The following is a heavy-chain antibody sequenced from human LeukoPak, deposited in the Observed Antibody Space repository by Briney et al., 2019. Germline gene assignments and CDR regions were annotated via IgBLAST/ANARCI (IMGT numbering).Heavy chain of an antibody. D-gene: IGHD2-2*01. CDR2: ISHSGGSI. V-gene: IGHV3-23*01. CDR3: VSPAAVNDY. CDR1: GFTFSSYA. Sequence: PGGSLRLSCAASGFTFSSYAMSWVRQAPGKGLEWVSTISHSGGSIYYADSVKGRFTISRDTSQNTMYLQMNSLRAQDTAVYYCVSPAAVNDYWGQGTLVTVSS. J-gene: IGHJ4*02.